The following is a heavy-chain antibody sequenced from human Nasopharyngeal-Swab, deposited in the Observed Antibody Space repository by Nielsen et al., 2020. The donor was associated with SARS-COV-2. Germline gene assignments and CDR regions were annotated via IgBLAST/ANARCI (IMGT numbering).Heavy chain of an antibody. CDR2: IYYSGST. J-gene: IGHJ4*02. D-gene: IGHD3-22*01. CDR3: ARPGYDSSGYTSYFDY. Sequence: WIRQPPGKGLEWIGSIYYSGSTYYNPSLKSRVTISVDTSKNQFSLKLSSVTAADTAVYYCARPGYDSSGYTSYFDYWGQGTLVTVPQ. V-gene: IGHV4-39*01.